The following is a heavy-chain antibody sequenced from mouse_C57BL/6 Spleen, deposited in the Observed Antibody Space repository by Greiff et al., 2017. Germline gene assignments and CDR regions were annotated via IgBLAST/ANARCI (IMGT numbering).Heavy chain of an antibody. J-gene: IGHJ2*01. CDR1: GYTFTSYW. Sequence: QVQLQQPGAELVKPGASVKLSCKASGYTFTSYWMQWVKQRPGQGLEWIGEIDPSDSYTNYNQKFKGKATLTVDTSSSTAYMQLSSLTSEDSAVYYCASIITTVDYFDYWGQGTTLTVSS. CDR3: ASIITTVDYFDY. CDR2: IDPSDSYT. V-gene: IGHV1-50*01. D-gene: IGHD1-1*01.